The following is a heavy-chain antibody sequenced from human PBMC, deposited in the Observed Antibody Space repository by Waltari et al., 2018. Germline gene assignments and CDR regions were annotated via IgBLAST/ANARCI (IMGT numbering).Heavy chain of an antibody. Sequence: QVTLKESGPALVKPTQTLTLTCTFSGFSLSTTGMRVSWIRQPPGKALEWLARIDWDDGKFYRASLKTRLTISKDTSKNQVVLTLTNMDPVDTATYYCTRSGYDILTGHHQGGYFDYWGQGTPVTVSS. J-gene: IGHJ4*02. CDR1: GFSLSTTGMR. CDR2: IDWDDGK. CDR3: TRSGYDILTGHHQGGYFDY. D-gene: IGHD3-9*01. V-gene: IGHV2-70*04.